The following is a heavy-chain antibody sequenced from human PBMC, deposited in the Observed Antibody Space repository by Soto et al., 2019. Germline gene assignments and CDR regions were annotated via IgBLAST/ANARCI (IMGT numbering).Heavy chain of an antibody. CDR1: GFTFSSYA. Sequence: EVQLLESGGGLVQPGGSLRLSCAASGFTFSSYAMSWVRQAPGKGLDWVSAISGSGGSTYYADSGRGRCTISRDNSKNTLYLQMNSLRAEHTALYHCAKDLEHSSSWSSSHNGFDTWGQGTRVTVSS. D-gene: IGHD6-13*01. J-gene: IGHJ5*02. CDR3: AKDLEHSSSWSSSHNGFDT. V-gene: IGHV3-23*01. CDR2: ISGSGGST.